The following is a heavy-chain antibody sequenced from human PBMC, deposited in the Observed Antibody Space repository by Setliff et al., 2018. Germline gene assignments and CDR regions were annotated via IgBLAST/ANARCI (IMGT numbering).Heavy chain of an antibody. J-gene: IGHJ4*02. Sequence: GASVKVSCKAPGYTFTDYYMHWVRQAPGQGLEWMGWINLNTGGTNYAQKFQHRILMAKDTSLNTVYVELSSLRSDDTATYYCARDGSAFFYQNWGQGSLVTVS. D-gene: IGHD1-26*01. CDR1: GYTFTDYY. CDR2: INLNTGGT. V-gene: IGHV1-2*02. CDR3: ARDGSAFFYQN.